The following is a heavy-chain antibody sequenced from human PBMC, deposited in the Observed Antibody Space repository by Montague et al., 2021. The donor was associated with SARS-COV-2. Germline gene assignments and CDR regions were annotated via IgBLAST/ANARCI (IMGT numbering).Heavy chain of an antibody. Sequence: SETLSLTCIVSGGSVSSGSYYWSWIRQPPGKGLEWIGYIYYSGSTNYNPSLKSRVTISVDTSKNQFSLELISVTAADTAVYYCARDPWRITIFGVVTRYGMDVWGQGTTVTVSS. CDR1: GGSVSSGSYY. J-gene: IGHJ6*02. V-gene: IGHV4-61*01. CDR3: ARDPWRITIFGVVTRYGMDV. CDR2: IYYSGST. D-gene: IGHD3-3*01.